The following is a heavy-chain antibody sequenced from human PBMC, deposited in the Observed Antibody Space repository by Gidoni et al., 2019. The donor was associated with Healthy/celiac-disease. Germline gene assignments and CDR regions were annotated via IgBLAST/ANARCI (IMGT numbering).Heavy chain of an antibody. CDR3: ARVEIAVADPLFDY. Sequence: EVQLVESGGGLVQPGGSLRLSCAASGFTFSSYWMSWVRQAQGKGLEWVANIKQDGSEKYYVASVKGRFTISRDNAKNSLYLQMNSLRAEDTAVYYCARVEIAVADPLFDYWGQGTLVTVSS. CDR1: GFTFSSYW. V-gene: IGHV3-7*01. J-gene: IGHJ4*02. D-gene: IGHD6-19*01. CDR2: IKQDGSEK.